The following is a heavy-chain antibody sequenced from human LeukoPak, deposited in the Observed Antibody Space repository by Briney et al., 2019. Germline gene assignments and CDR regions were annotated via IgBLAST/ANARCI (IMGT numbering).Heavy chain of an antibody. D-gene: IGHD6-19*01. J-gene: IGHJ6*03. CDR2: ISGSGGST. V-gene: IGHV3-23*01. CDR1: GFTFSSYA. CDR3: AKMAGDRNYYYYYMDV. Sequence: PGGSLRLSCAASGFTFSSYAMSWVRQAPGKGPEWVSAISGSGGSTYYADSVKGRFTISRDNSKKTLYLQMNSLRAEDTAVYYCAKMAGDRNYYYYYMDVWGKGTTVTVSS.